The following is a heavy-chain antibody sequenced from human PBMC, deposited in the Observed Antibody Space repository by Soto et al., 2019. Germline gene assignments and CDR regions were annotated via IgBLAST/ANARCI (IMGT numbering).Heavy chain of an antibody. Sequence: GESLKISCKGSGYSFTSYWIGWVRQMPGKGLEWMGIIYPGDSDTRYSSSFQGQVTISADKSISTAYLQWSSLKASDTAMYYCARHGKYCSGGSCYSGYYYYYMDVWGKGATVPVSS. CDR2: IYPGDSDT. V-gene: IGHV5-51*01. CDR1: GYSFTSYW. CDR3: ARHGKYCSGGSCYSGYYYYYMDV. J-gene: IGHJ6*03. D-gene: IGHD2-15*01.